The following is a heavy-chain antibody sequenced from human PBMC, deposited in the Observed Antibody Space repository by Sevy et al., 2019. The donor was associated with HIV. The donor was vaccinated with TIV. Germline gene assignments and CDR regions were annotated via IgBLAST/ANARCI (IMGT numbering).Heavy chain of an antibody. CDR3: AREGCTKPHDY. CDR1: GFTFSKYS. D-gene: IGHD2-8*01. V-gene: IGHV3-23*01. CDR2: LSFGCGKI. J-gene: IGHJ4*02. Sequence: GGPLRLSCAASGFTFSKYSMSWVRQPPGKGLEWVSTLSFGCGKINYADSVKGRFTISRDNSKSSVYLQMNNLRPEDTAVYYCAREGCTKPHDYWGQGTLVTVSS.